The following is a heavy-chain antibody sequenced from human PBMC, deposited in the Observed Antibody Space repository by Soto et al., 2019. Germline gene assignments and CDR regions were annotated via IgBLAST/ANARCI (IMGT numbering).Heavy chain of an antibody. V-gene: IGHV3-9*01. CDR1: GFIFDNHA. CDR2: VTWNSVAT. J-gene: IGHJ2*01. CDR3: VKDGRMKYFDF. Sequence: GGSLRLSCTASGFIFDNHAMHWVRQAPGKGLEWVAGVTWNSVATGYADSVKGRFTISRDNAKYSLYLQMNILSAEDTAVYFCVKDGRMKYFDFWGRGTVVTVSS.